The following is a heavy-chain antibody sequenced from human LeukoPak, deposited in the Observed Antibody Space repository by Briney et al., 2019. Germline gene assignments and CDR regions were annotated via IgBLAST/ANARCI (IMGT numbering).Heavy chain of an antibody. D-gene: IGHD3-16*02. Sequence: SQTLSLTCAISGDSVSSNSAAWNWIRQSPSRGLEWLGRTYYRSKWYNDYAVSVKSRIAINPDTSKNQFSLQLNSVTPEDTAVYYCAMERAYYDYVWGSYRTTWFDPWGQGTLVTVSS. CDR2: TYYRSKWYN. J-gene: IGHJ5*02. V-gene: IGHV6-1*01. CDR3: AMERAYYDYVWGSYRTTWFDP. CDR1: GDSVSSNSAA.